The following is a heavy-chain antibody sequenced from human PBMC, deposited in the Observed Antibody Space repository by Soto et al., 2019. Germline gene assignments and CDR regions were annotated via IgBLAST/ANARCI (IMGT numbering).Heavy chain of an antibody. V-gene: IGHV3-30*18. J-gene: IGHJ4*02. Sequence: QVQLVESGGGVVQPGRSLRLSCAASGFSFSTYAMHWVRQAPGKGLEWVAVISFDGSNKFHADSVQGRFTISRDNSKNTLYLHMDSLRAEDTAVYYCAKGDDDSSDYYYFYYFDFWGQGTLVTVSS. CDR1: GFSFSTYA. CDR2: ISFDGSNK. CDR3: AKGDDDSSDYYYFYYFDF. D-gene: IGHD3-22*01.